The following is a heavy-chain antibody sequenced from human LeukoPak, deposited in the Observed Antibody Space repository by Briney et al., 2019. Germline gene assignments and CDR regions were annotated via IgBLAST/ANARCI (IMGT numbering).Heavy chain of an antibody. J-gene: IGHJ6*02. Sequence: PGGSLRLSCAASGFTFSDYYMSWIRQAPGKGLEWVSYISSSGSTIYYADSVKGRFTISRDNGKNSLYLQMNSLRAEDTAVYYCAREEDRLERLGGPAYYYGMDVWGQGTTVTVSS. V-gene: IGHV3-11*01. D-gene: IGHD1-1*01. CDR2: ISSSGSTI. CDR1: GFTFSDYY. CDR3: AREEDRLERLGGPAYYYGMDV.